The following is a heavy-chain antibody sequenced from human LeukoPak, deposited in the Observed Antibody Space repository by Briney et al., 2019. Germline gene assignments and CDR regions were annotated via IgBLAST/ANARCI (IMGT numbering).Heavy chain of an antibody. J-gene: IGHJ5*02. CDR2: IYPGNSDT. Sequence: HGESLKISRKGSGYSFTSSWIGWVRQMPGKGLEWMGIIYPGNSDTRYSPSFQGQVTISADKSVSTAYLQWSSLEASDTAVYYCARRITTTGSYWFDPWGQGTLVTVSS. D-gene: IGHD1-1*01. CDR3: ARRITTTGSYWFDP. CDR1: GYSFTSSW. V-gene: IGHV5-51*01.